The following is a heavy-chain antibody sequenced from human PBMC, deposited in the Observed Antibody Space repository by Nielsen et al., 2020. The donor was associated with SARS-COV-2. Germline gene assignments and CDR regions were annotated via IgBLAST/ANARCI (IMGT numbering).Heavy chain of an antibody. J-gene: IGHJ5*02. CDR1: GLTFSSYA. D-gene: IGHD6-19*01. V-gene: IGHV3-23*01. Sequence: GESLKISCAAPGLTFSSYAMSWVRQVPGKGLEWVSAISGSGGTTSYADSVKGRFTISRDNAKKSLYLQMNSLRPEDTALYYCAKDSGTGWYNWFDLWGQGTLVTVSS. CDR3: AKDSGTGWYNWFDL. CDR2: ISGSGGTT.